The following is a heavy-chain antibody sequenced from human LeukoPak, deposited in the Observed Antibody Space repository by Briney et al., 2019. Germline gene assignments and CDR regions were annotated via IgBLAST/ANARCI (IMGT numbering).Heavy chain of an antibody. CDR1: GFTFSSHS. Sequence: GGSLRLSCAASGFTFSSHSMNWVRQAPGKGLEWVSSISSSSSYIYYADSVKGRFTISRDNAKNSLYLQMNSLRAEDTAVYYCARGLYYYDSSGPPPHYYMDVWGRGTTVTVSS. D-gene: IGHD3-22*01. V-gene: IGHV3-21*01. CDR3: ARGLYYYDSSGPPPHYYMDV. CDR2: ISSSSSYI. J-gene: IGHJ6*03.